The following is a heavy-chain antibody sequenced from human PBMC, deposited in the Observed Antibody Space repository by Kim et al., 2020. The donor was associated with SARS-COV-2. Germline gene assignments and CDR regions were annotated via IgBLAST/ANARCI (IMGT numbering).Heavy chain of an antibody. CDR3: ARVIGGYDSSGYSNALDY. V-gene: IGHV3-11*05. D-gene: IGHD3-22*01. J-gene: IGHJ4*02. Sequence: GGSLRLSCAASGFTFSDYYMSWIRQAPGKGLEWVSYISSSSSYTNYADSVKGRFTISRDNAKNSLYLQMNSLRAEDTAVYYCARVIGGYDSSGYSNALDYWGQGTLVTVSS. CDR1: GFTFSDYY. CDR2: ISSSSSYT.